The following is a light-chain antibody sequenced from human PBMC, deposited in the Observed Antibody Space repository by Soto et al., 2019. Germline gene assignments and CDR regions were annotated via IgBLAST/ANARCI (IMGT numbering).Light chain of an antibody. Sequence: DIQMTQSPSSLSASVGDRVTTTCRASQSIMSHLNWYQHKSGKAPKLLIYAASSLHSGVPSRFSGSGSGTDFTLTISSLQAEDFGTYYCQQAYNTPRTFGQGTKVEIK. CDR1: QSIMSH. CDR3: QQAYNTPRT. V-gene: IGKV1-39*01. CDR2: AAS. J-gene: IGKJ1*01.